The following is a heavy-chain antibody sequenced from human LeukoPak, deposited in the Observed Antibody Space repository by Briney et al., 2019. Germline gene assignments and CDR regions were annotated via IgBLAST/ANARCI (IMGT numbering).Heavy chain of an antibody. CDR2: TSAYNGNT. D-gene: IGHD3-10*01. Sequence: ASVKVSCKASGYTFTSYGISWVRQAPGQGLEWMGWTSAYNGNTNYAQKLQGRVTMTTDTSTSTAYMELRSLRSDDTAVYYCARATGGSYYSAYYYYYYMDVWGKGTTVTISS. J-gene: IGHJ6*03. CDR1: GYTFTSYG. CDR3: ARATGGSYYSAYYYYYYMDV. V-gene: IGHV1-18*01.